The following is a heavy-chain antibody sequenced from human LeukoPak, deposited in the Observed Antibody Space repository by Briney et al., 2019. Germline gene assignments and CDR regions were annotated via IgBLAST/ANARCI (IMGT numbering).Heavy chain of an antibody. CDR2: IYYSGST. Sequence: SETLSLTCTVSGGSISSGDYYWSWIRQPPGKGLEWIGYIYYSGSTYYNPSLKSRVTISVDTSKNQFSLKLSSVTAADTAVYYCARDLSYVDGDHYFDYWGQGTLVTVPS. CDR3: ARDLSYVDGDHYFDY. J-gene: IGHJ4*02. D-gene: IGHD2/OR15-2a*01. CDR1: GGSISSGDYY. V-gene: IGHV4-30-4*01.